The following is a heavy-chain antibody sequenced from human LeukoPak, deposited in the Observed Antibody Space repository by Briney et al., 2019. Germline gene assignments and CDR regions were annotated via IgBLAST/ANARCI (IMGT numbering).Heavy chain of an antibody. V-gene: IGHV4-59*01. CDR1: GGSISSYY. D-gene: IGHD6-6*01. CDR3: VREVAARAFDI. J-gene: IGHJ3*02. CDR2: IYYSGGIT. Sequence: SETLSLTCTVSGGSISSYYWSWIRQPPRKGLEWIGYIYYSGGITNYNPSLKSRVTISVDTSKNQFSLKLCSVTTADTAVYYCVREVAARAFDIWGQGTMVTVSS.